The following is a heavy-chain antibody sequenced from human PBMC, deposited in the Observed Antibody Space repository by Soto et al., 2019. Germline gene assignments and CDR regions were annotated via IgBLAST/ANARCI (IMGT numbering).Heavy chain of an antibody. J-gene: IGHJ4*02. CDR3: AKVGTSGYTYGYVDS. V-gene: IGHV3-30*18. CDR2: ISYDGSNK. Sequence: GGSLRLSCAASGFTFSNYGMHWVRQAPGKGLEWVAVISYDGSNKYYADSVKGRFTISRDNSKNTVYLQMNSLRGEDTAVYYCAKVGTSGYTYGYVDSWGPGTLVTVSS. CDR1: GFTFSNYG. D-gene: IGHD5-18*01.